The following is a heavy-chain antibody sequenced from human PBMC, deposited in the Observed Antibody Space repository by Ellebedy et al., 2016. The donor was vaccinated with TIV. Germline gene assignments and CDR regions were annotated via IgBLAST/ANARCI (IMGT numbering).Heavy chain of an antibody. Sequence: SETLSLTXTVSGGSISSGDYYWSWIRQPPGKGLEWIGEINHSGSTNYNPSLKSRVTISVDTSKNQFSLKLSSVTAADTAVYYCARALTITFGGVIVPCGWFDPWGQGTLVTVSS. CDR1: GGSISSGDYY. CDR2: INHSGST. J-gene: IGHJ5*02. V-gene: IGHV4-39*07. D-gene: IGHD3-16*02. CDR3: ARALTITFGGVIVPCGWFDP.